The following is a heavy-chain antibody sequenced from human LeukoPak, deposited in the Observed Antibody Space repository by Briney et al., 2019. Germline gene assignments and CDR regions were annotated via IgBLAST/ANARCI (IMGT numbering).Heavy chain of an antibody. CDR3: ARGTMVVTHDY. CDR1: GFTFSSYE. CDR2: ISSSGSTI. D-gene: IGHD4-23*01. J-gene: IGHJ4*02. V-gene: IGHV3-48*03. Sequence: GGSLRLSCAASGFTFSSYEMNWVRQAPGKGLEWVSYISSSGSTIYYADSVKGRFTISRDNAKNPLYLQMNSLRAEDTAVYYCARGTMVVTHDYWGQGTLVTVSS.